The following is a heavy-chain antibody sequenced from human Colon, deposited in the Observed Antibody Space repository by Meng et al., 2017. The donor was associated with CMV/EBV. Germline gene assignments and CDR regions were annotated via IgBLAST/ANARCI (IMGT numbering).Heavy chain of an antibody. J-gene: IGHJ4*02. Sequence: LPCAVVRCAFHGYYRSWCRQPPGKGVEMIGEINHSGSTNYNPSLKSRVTISVDTSKNQFSLKLSSVTAADTAVYYCARGLYGSGRHQIDYWGQGTLVTVSS. D-gene: IGHD3-10*01. CDR3: ARGLYGSGRHQIDY. V-gene: IGHV4-34*01. CDR2: INHSGST. CDR1: RCAFHGYY.